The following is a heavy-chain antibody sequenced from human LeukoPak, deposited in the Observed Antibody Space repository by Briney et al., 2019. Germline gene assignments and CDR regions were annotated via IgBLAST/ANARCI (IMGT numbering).Heavy chain of an antibody. CDR3: ARDFYYGSGSYYTHFDY. J-gene: IGHJ4*02. V-gene: IGHV1-18*01. CDR2: ISAYNGNT. Sequence: ASVKVSCKASGYTFTSYGISWVRQAPGQGLEWMGWISAYNGNTNYAQKLQGRVTMTTDTSTSTAYMELRSLRSDDTAVYYCARDFYYGSGSYYTHFDYWGQGTLVTVSS. D-gene: IGHD3-10*01. CDR1: GYTFTSYG.